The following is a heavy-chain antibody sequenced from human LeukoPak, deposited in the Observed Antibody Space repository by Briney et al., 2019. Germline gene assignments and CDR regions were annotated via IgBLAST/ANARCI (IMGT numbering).Heavy chain of an antibody. V-gene: IGHV1-69*13. CDR1: GGTFSSYA. CDR3: AREDGLQLNAFDI. Sequence: GASVKVSCKASGGTFSSYAISWVRQAPGQGLEWMGGIIPIFDTANYAQKFQGRVTITADESTSTAYMELSSLRSEDTAVYYCAREDGLQLNAFDIWGQGTMVTVSS. J-gene: IGHJ3*02. D-gene: IGHD5-24*01. CDR2: IIPIFDTA.